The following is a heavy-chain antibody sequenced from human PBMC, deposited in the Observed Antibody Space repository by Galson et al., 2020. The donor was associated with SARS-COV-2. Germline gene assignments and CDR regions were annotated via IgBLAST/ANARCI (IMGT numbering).Heavy chain of an antibody. CDR3: ARHFPFVNDFRSGYPNWYFDL. V-gene: IGHV4-59*08. D-gene: IGHD3-3*01. CDR1: GGSISSYY. Sequence: SETLSLTCTVSGGSISSYYWSWIRQPPGKGLEWIGYVYYSGSTNYKPSLKSRVTMSVDRSKNQFSLKLSSVTAADTAVYHCARHFPFVNDFRSGYPNWYFDLWGRGTLVTVSS. J-gene: IGHJ2*01. CDR2: VYYSGST.